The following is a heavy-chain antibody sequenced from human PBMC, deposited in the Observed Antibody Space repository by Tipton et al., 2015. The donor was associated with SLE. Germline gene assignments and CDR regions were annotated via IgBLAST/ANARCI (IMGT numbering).Heavy chain of an antibody. CDR2: IYSNGDT. V-gene: IGHV4-4*07. Sequence: PGLVKPSETLSLNCTVSGGSITNYYWSWIRQPAGKGLEWLGRIYSNGDTNYNPSLKSRLTVSLDTSRNQFSLKLTSVTAADTAFYYCARSEDRGQYYDWFGPWGQGTLVTVSS. D-gene: IGHD1-26*01. CDR3: ARSEDRGQYYDWFGP. CDR1: GGSITNYY. J-gene: IGHJ5*02.